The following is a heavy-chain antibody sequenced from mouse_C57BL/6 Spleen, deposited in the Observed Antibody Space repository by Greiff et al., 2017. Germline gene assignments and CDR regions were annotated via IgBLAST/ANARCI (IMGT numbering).Heavy chain of an antibody. CDR3: TSYGYYFFAY. D-gene: IGHD2-3*01. CDR2: IDPETGGT. CDR1: GYTFTDYE. V-gene: IGHV1-15*01. J-gene: IGHJ3*01. Sequence: VQLKQSGAELVRPGASVTLSCKASGYTFTDYEMHWVKQTPVHGLEWIGAIDPETGGTAYNQKFKGKAIRTANKSSSTAYMELRSLTSEYSAVYYCTSYGYYFFAYWGQGTLVTVSA.